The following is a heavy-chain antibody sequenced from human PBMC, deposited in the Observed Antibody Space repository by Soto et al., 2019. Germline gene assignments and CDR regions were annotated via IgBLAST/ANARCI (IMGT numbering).Heavy chain of an antibody. CDR2: INPSGGST. CDR3: ARAQSSSLEYNWFDP. CDR1: GYTFTSYY. Sequence: ASVKVSCKASGYTFTSYYMHWVRQAPGQGLEWIGIINPSGGSTSYAQKFQGRVTMTRDTSTSTVYMELSSLRSEDTAVYYCARAQSSSLEYNWFDPWGQGTLVTVSS. D-gene: IGHD6-13*01. J-gene: IGHJ5*02. V-gene: IGHV1-46*01.